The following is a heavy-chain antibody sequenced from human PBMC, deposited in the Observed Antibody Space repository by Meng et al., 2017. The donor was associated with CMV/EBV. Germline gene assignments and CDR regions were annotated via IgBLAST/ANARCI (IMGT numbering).Heavy chain of an antibody. D-gene: IGHD3-3*01. CDR2: INPSGGST. CDR1: GYTFTSYY. CDR3: ARDLGLRYYDFWSGYYPGRYYYYGMDV. Sequence: SVKVSCKASGYTFTSYYMHWVRQAPGQGLEWMGIINPSGGSTSYAQKFQGRVTMTRGTSTSTVYMELSSLRSEDTAVYYCARDLGLRYYDFWSGYYPGRYYYYGMDVWGQGTTVTVSS. V-gene: IGHV1-46*01. J-gene: IGHJ6*02.